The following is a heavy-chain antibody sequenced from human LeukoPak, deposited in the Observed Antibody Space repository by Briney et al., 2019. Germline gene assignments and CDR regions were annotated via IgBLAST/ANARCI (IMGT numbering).Heavy chain of an antibody. D-gene: IGHD3-22*01. CDR2: ISGSGGGT. CDR3: TKGAYDSSGYPKNWFDP. V-gene: IGHV3-23*01. Sequence: GGSLRLSCAASGFTFNSYGMTWVRQAPGKGLEWVSGISGSGGGTYYADSVKGRFTISRDNYKNTLYLQMNSLRAEDTAVYYCTKGAYDSSGYPKNWFDPWGQGTLVTVSS. CDR1: GFTFNSYG. J-gene: IGHJ5*02.